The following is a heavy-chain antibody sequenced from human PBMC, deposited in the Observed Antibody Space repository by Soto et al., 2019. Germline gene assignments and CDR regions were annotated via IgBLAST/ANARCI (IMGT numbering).Heavy chain of an antibody. D-gene: IGHD5-18*01. Sequence: GESLKISCKGSGYSFTSYWIGWVRQMPGKGLEWMGIIYPGDSDTRYSPSFQGQVTISAENSLYLQMTSLREDDTALYYCASAGYNYGMEHWGQGTQGTVSS. CDR3: ASAGYNYGMEH. CDR1: GYSFTSYW. J-gene: IGHJ4*02. V-gene: IGHV5-51*01. CDR2: IYPGDSDT.